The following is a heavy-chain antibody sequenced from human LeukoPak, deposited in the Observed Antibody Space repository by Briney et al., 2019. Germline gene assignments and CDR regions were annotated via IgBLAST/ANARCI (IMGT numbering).Heavy chain of an antibody. D-gene: IGHD3-16*02. CDR3: AREMFYDYVWGSYLLGAFDI. CDR1: GFTFSRLA. V-gene: IGHV3-23*01. J-gene: IGHJ3*02. Sequence: PGGSLRLSCAASGFTFSRLAMTWVRQAPGKGLEWVSTISASGPYYADAVRGRFTISRDNSRNTLSLQMDSLRAEDTAVYYCAREMFYDYVWGSYLLGAFDIWGQGTMVTVSS. CDR2: ISASGP.